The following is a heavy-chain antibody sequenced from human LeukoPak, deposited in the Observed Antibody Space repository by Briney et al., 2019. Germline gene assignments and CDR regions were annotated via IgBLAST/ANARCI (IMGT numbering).Heavy chain of an antibody. CDR2: IIPILGTA. CDR3: ARDPPHGYCSSTSCYGNDY. D-gene: IGHD2-2*03. CDR1: GGTFSSYA. V-gene: IGHV1-69*13. J-gene: IGHJ4*02. Sequence: SVKVSCKASGGTFSSYAISWARQAPGQGLEWMGGIIPILGTANYAQKFQGRATITADESTSTAYMELSSLRSEDTAVYYCARDPPHGYCSSTSCYGNDYWGQGTLVTVSS.